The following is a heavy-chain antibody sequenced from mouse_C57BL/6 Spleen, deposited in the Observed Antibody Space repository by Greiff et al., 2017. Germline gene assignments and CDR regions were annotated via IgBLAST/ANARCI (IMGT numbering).Heavy chain of an antibody. V-gene: IGHV1-55*01. D-gene: IGHD1-1*01. Sequence: QVQLQQSGAELVKPGASVKMSCKASGYTFTSYWITWVKQRPGQGLEWIGDIYPGSGSTNYNEKFKSKATLTVDTSSSTAYMQLSSLTSEDSAVYYCARSSYGSSYRGLFDYWGQGTTLTVSS. CDR3: ARSSYGSSYRGLFDY. CDR2: IYPGSGST. J-gene: IGHJ2*01. CDR1: GYTFTSYW.